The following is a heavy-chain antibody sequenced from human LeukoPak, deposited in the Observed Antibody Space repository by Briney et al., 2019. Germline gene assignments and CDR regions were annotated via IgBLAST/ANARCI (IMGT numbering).Heavy chain of an antibody. CDR2: INPSGGGT. J-gene: IGHJ4*02. CDR1: GYTFTSYY. D-gene: IGHD6-19*01. CDR3: AYSSGWYCPDY. V-gene: IGHV1-46*01. Sequence: ASVKVSCKASGYTFTSYYMHWVRQAPGQGLEWMGIINPSGGGTSYAQKFQGRVTMTRDTSTSTVYMELSSLRSEDTAVYYCAYSSGWYCPDYWGQGTLVTVSS.